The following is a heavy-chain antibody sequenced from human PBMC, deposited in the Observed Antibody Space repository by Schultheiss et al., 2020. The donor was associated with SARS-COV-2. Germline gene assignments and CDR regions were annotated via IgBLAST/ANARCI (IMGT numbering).Heavy chain of an antibody. D-gene: IGHD3-16*01. CDR1: GFTFSSYG. CDR2: ISYDGSNK. Sequence: GESLKISCAASGFTFSSYGMHWVRQAPGKGLEWVAVISYDGSNKYYADSVKGRFTISRDNSKNTLYLQMNSLRAEDTAVYYCARKGLGEPTLGWFDPWGQGTMVTVSS. CDR3: ARKGLGEPTLGWFDP. V-gene: IGHV3-30*03. J-gene: IGHJ5*02.